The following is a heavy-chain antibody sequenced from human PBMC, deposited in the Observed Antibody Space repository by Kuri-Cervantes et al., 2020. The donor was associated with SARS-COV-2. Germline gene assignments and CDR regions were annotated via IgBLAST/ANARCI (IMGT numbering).Heavy chain of an antibody. V-gene: IGHV4-59*12. J-gene: IGHJ4*02. CDR1: GVSISSYY. CDR2: IYYSGST. CDR3: ARSPKAVVPAALFDY. Sequence: SETLSLTCTVSGVSISSYYCSWIRQPPGKGLEWIGNIYYSGSTNYNPSLKSRVTISVDTSKNQFSLKLSSVTAADTAVYYCARSPKAVVPAALFDYWGQGTLVTVSS. D-gene: IGHD2-2*01.